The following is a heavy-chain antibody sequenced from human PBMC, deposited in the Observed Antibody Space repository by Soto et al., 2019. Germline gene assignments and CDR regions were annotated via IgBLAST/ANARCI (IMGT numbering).Heavy chain of an antibody. Sequence: QVQLQESGPGLVKPSQTLSLTCTVSGGSISSGGYYWSWIRQHPGKGLEWIGYIYYSGSTYYNPSLKSRVNISVDTSKNQFSLKLSSVTAADTAVYYCARDPSSSCRFCGVDPWGQGTLVTVSS. CDR2: IYYSGST. J-gene: IGHJ5*02. CDR3: ARDPSSSCRFCGVDP. CDR1: GGSISSGGYY. V-gene: IGHV4-31*03. D-gene: IGHD6-13*01.